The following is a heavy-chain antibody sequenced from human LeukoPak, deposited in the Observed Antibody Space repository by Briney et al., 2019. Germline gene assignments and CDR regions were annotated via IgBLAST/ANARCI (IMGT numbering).Heavy chain of an antibody. Sequence: SETPSLTCTVSGGSISSGDYYWSWIRQPPGKVLEWIGYIYYSGSTYYNPSLKSRVTISVDTSKNQFSLKLSSVTAADTAVYYCARDQRYCGDYDVGVFAFDIWGQGTMVTVSS. V-gene: IGHV4-30-4*01. CDR1: GGSISSGDYY. J-gene: IGHJ3*02. CDR3: ARDQRYCGDYDVGVFAFDI. D-gene: IGHD4-17*01. CDR2: IYYSGST.